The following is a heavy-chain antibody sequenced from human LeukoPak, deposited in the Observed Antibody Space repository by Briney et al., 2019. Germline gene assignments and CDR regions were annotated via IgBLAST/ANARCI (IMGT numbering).Heavy chain of an antibody. CDR2: IIPVYGTM. D-gene: IGHD4-17*01. CDR1: GGNFSSYA. Sequence: SVKVSCKASGGNFSSYAISWVRQAPGQGLEWLGGIIPVYGTMNYAQKLRGRVTINADESTSTAYMELSSLRSEDTAVYYWSRAGLTVTLDPYFDKWGQGTLVTVSS. J-gene: IGHJ4*02. CDR3: SRAGLTVTLDPYFDK. V-gene: IGHV1-69*13.